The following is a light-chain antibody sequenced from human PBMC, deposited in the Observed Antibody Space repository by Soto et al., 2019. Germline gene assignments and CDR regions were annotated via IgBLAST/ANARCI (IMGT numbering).Light chain of an antibody. CDR1: QSVSSN. Sequence: EIVMTQSPATLSVSPGERATLSCRASQSVSSNLAWYQQKPGPAPRLLIYGASTRATGIPARFSGSGSGTEFTLTISSLQSEDFAVYYCQQYNNWTPITFGQGARLEI. CDR2: GAS. J-gene: IGKJ5*01. V-gene: IGKV3-15*01. CDR3: QQYNNWTPIT.